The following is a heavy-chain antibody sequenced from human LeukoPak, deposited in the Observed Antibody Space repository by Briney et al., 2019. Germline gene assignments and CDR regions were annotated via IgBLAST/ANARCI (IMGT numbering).Heavy chain of an antibody. D-gene: IGHD3-10*01. V-gene: IGHV3-48*01. J-gene: IGHJ3*02. CDR3: ARPGITAFDI. CDR1: GFTLSSHN. Sequence: GGSLRLSCVASGFTLSSHNINWVRQAPGKGLEWVSHISSSGSITYYGDSVKGRITISRDNAKNSVSLYMNSLRAEDSAVYYCARPGITAFDIWGHGTMVTVSS. CDR2: ISSSGSIT.